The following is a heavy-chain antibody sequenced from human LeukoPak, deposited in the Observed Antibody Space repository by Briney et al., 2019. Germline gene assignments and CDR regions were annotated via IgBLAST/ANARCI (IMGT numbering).Heavy chain of an antibody. D-gene: IGHD5-18*01. CDR1: GFTFSSYW. V-gene: IGHV3-74*01. Sequence: GGSLRLSCAASGFTFSSYWMHWVRQAPGKGLVWVSHINSDGSSTSYADSVKGRFTISRDNAKNTLYLQMNSLRAEDTAVYYRARVGYSYGLDYWGQGTLVTVSS. CDR2: INSDGSST. CDR3: ARVGYSYGLDY. J-gene: IGHJ4*02.